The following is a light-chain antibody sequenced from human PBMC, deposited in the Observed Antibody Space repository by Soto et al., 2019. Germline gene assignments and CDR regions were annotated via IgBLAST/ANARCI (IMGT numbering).Light chain of an antibody. V-gene: IGKV1-5*01. J-gene: IGKJ1*01. CDR1: QSISSW. CDR3: KQYNSYLWT. CDR2: DAS. Sequence: DIQMTQSPSTLSASVGDRVTITCRASQSISSWLAWYQQKPGKAPKLLIYDASSLESGVPSRFSGSGSGTDFPLTISSLQPDDFATYYCKQYNSYLWTFGQGTKVKI.